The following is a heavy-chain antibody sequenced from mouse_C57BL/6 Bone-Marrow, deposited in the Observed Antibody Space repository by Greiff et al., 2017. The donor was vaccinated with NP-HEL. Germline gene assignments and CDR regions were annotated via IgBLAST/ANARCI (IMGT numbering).Heavy chain of an antibody. CDR2: IYPGGGYT. J-gene: IGHJ2*01. CDR1: GYTFTNYW. D-gene: IGHD1-1*01. Sequence: QVQLQQSGAELVRPGPSVKMSCKASGYTFTNYWIGWAKQRPGHGLEWIGDIYPGGGYTNYNEKFKGKATLTADKSSSTAYMQFSSLTSEDSAIYYCARCGSTYFDYWGQGTTLTVSS. CDR3: ARCGSTYFDY. V-gene: IGHV1-63*01.